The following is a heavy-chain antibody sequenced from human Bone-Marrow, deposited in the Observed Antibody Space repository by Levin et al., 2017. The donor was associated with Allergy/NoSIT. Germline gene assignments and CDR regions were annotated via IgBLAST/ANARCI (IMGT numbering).Heavy chain of an antibody. Sequence: GESLKISCKVSGYTLTELSMHWVRQAPGKGLEWMGGFDPEDGETIYAQKFQGRVTMTEDTSTDTAYMELSSLRSEDTAVYYCATDRGDILATETKFDYWGQGTLVTVSS. D-gene: IGHD3-9*01. CDR3: ATDRGDILATETKFDY. CDR1: GYTLTELS. J-gene: IGHJ4*02. CDR2: FDPEDGET. V-gene: IGHV1-24*01.